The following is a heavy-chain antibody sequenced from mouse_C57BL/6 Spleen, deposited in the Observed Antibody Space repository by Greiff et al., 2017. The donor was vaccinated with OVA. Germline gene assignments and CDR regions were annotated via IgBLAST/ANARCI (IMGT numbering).Heavy chain of an antibody. CDR2: ISYDGSN. CDR1: GYSITSGYY. D-gene: IGHD2-2*01. J-gene: IGHJ4*01. Sequence: DVKLQESGPGLVKPSQSLSLTCSVTGYSITSGYYWNWIRQFPGNKLEWMGYISYDGSNNYNPSLKNRISITRDTSKNQFFLKLNSVTTEDTATYYCARGGLRREDFAMDYWGQGTSVTVSS. V-gene: IGHV3-6*01. CDR3: ARGGLRREDFAMDY.